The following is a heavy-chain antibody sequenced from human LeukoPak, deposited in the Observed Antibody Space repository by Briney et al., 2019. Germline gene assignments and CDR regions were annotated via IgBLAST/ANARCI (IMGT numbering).Heavy chain of an antibody. J-gene: IGHJ4*02. CDR3: ARDSRNGPYGDYYFDY. CDR1: EFTFSSYA. D-gene: IGHD4-17*01. Sequence: QPGGSLRLSCEASEFTFSSYAMSWVRQAPGKRLEWVSSISTSRTTYYADSVKGRFTISRDNSKNTLYLQMNSLRAEDTAVYYCARDSRNGPYGDYYFDYWGQGTLVTVSS. V-gene: IGHV3-23*01. CDR2: ISTSRTT.